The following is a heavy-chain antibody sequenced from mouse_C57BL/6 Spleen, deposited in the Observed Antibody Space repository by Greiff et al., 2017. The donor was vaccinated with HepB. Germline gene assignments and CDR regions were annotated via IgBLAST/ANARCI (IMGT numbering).Heavy chain of an antibody. CDR3: ARGGDGYYYAMDY. Sequence: VKLQQPGAELVKPGASVKLSCKASGYTFTSYWMQWVKQRPGQGLEWIGEIDPSDSYTNYNQKFKGKATLTVDTSSSTAYMQLSSLTSEDSAVYYCARGGDGYYYAMDYWGQGTSVTVSS. CDR2: IDPSDSYT. V-gene: IGHV1-50*01. CDR1: GYTFTSYW. D-gene: IGHD2-3*01. J-gene: IGHJ4*01.